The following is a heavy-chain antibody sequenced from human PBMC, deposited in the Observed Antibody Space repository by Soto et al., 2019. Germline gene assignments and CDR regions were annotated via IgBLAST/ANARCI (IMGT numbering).Heavy chain of an antibody. J-gene: IGHJ6*02. CDR3: AKSTGGTANGMGV. V-gene: IGHV3-9*01. CDR1: GFSFDDYA. Sequence: EVPVVESGGGLVQLGRSLRLSCAASGFSFDDYAMHWVRQAPGKGLEWVSGISWNSGTIGYADSVKGRFTISRDNAKNSLYLQMNSLRAEDTALYYCAKSTGGTANGMGVWGQGTTVTVSS. D-gene: IGHD2-8*02. CDR2: ISWNSGTI.